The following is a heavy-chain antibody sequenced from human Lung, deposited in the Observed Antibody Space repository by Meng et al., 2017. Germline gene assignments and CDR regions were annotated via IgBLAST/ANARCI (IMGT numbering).Heavy chain of an antibody. V-gene: IGHV3-30*01. CDR2: ISYDGSNQ. CDR3: ARNNYGDYYFDY. CDR1: GFTFSRNA. Sequence: QWQLGESGGGVVQPGRSLRRSCAVSGFTFSRNAMHWVRQAPGKGLEWVAAISYDGSNQHYADSVKGRFTISRDNSENTLYLQMNSLRAEDTAVYYCARNNYGDYYFDYWGQGTLVTVSS. D-gene: IGHD4-17*01. J-gene: IGHJ4*02.